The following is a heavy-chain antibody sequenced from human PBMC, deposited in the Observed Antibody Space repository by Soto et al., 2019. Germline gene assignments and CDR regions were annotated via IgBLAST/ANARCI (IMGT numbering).Heavy chain of an antibody. D-gene: IGHD3-16*01. CDR1: GFPFSSYA. J-gene: IGHJ3*02. V-gene: IGHV3-23*01. Sequence: GGSLRLSCAASGFPFSSYAMSWVRQTPGKGLEWVSGISGSGGRTYYADSVKGRFTISRDNSNNTLSLQMHILRVEDTAVYFRAKGGYYSLFDIWGQGTMVTVSS. CDR2: ISGSGGRT. CDR3: AKGGYYSLFDI.